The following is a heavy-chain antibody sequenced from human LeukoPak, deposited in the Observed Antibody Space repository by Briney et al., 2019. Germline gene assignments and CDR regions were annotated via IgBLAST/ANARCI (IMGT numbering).Heavy chain of an antibody. CDR3: AKEQRIRHRSEGVCMEGYYFDY. Sequence: PGGSLRLSCTGSGFPFNMFAMNWVRQAPGQGLEWVSGLSRGGETTNYADSVKGRFTVSRDTSKNMVFLQMNDLRPEDTAVYYCAKEQRIRHRSEGVCMEGYYFDYWGQGSLVTVSS. V-gene: IGHV3-23*01. D-gene: IGHD2-8*01. J-gene: IGHJ4*02. CDR1: GFPFNMFA. CDR2: LSRGGETT.